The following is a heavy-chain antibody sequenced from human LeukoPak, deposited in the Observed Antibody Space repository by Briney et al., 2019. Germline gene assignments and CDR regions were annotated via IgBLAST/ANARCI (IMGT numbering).Heavy chain of an antibody. CDR2: IYYSGST. V-gene: IGHV4-31*03. J-gene: IGHJ4*02. CDR1: GGSISSGGYY. CDR3: ARGLVQYIGVWRTGPPYYFDS. D-gene: IGHD3/OR15-3a*01. Sequence: KPSQTLSLTCTVSGGSISSGGYYWSWICQHPGKGLEWIGYIYYSGSTYYNPSLKSRVTISVDTSKNQFSLKLSSVTAADTAVYYCARGLVQYIGVWRTGPPYYFDSWGQGTLVTVSS.